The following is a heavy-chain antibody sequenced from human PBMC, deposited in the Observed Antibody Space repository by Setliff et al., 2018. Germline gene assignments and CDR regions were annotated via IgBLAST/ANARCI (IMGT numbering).Heavy chain of an antibody. CDR2: IIPIFGTA. CDR3: ARGDSSYYFDY. J-gene: IGHJ4*02. D-gene: IGHD6-6*01. Sequence: SVKVSCKASGGTFSSYAISWVRQAPGQGLEWMGGIIPIFGTANYAQKFQGRVTITTDTSASTAYMELSSLRSEDTAVYYCARGDSSYYFDYWGQGTLVTVSS. CDR1: GGTFSSYA. V-gene: IGHV1-69*05.